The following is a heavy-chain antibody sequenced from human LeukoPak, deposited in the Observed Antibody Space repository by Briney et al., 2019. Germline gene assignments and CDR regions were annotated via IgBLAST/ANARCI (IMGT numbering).Heavy chain of an antibody. CDR3: ARGAEPYSSSSPEYL. CDR1: GYTFTSYG. V-gene: IGHV1-18*01. Sequence: GASVKVSCTASGYTFTSYGISWVRQAPGQGPAWMGWISAYNGNTNYAQKLPGRVTMTTDTSTSTAYMELRSLRSDDTAVYYCARGAEPYSSSSPEYLWGQGTLVTVSS. CDR2: ISAYNGNT. D-gene: IGHD6-6*01. J-gene: IGHJ4*02.